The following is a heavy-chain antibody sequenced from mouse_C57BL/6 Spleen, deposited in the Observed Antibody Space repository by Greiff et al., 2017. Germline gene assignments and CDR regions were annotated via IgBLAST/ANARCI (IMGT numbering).Heavy chain of an antibody. CDR3: ARDSDYGKGAMDD. CDR1: GYYITGGYY. CDR2: LSYDGSN. J-gene: IGHJ4*01. V-gene: IGHV3-6*01. D-gene: IGHD2-1*01. Sequence: EVQLQQSGPGLVKPSQSLSLTCSVTGYYITGGYYWNWIRQFPGNKLEWMGYLSYDGSNKYNPYLQNRISITPDTSKNQFFLKLNSVTTEDTATYDCARDSDYGKGAMDDWGKGTSVTVSS.